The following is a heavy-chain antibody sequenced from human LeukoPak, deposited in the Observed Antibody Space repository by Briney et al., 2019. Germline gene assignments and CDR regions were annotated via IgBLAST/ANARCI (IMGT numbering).Heavy chain of an antibody. J-gene: IGHJ4*02. V-gene: IGHV3-7*01. D-gene: IGHD3-9*01. CDR2: IKQDGSKK. CDR1: GFTFSSYW. CDR3: AREGTFSEILTGYSHFDS. Sequence: GGSLRLSCAASGFTFSSYWMSWVRQAPGKGLEWVANIKQDGSKKYYVDSVKGRFTISRDNSKNTLYLQMNSLRAEDTAVYYCAREGTFSEILTGYSHFDSWGQGTLVTVSS.